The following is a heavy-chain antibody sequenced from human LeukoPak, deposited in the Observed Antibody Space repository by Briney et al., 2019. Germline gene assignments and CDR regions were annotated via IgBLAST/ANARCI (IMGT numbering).Heavy chain of an antibody. V-gene: IGHV1-2*02. CDR3: ARNTATDLYYFDY. Sequence: GASVKVSCKTSGYTFTGYYMHWVRQAPGQGLEWMGWINPNSGGTNYAQKFQGRVTMTRDTSISTAFMDLSRLRSDDTAVYYCARNTATDLYYFDYWGQGTLVTVSS. CDR2: INPNSGGT. D-gene: IGHD5-18*01. J-gene: IGHJ4*02. CDR1: GYTFTGYY.